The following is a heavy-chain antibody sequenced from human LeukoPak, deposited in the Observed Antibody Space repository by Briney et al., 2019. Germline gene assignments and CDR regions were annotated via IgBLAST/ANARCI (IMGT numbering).Heavy chain of an antibody. CDR3: ARAVDSSGYYGVYFDY. CDR1: GFSFKDYG. D-gene: IGHD3-22*01. CDR2: INWNGGGT. Sequence: PGGSLRLSCAATGFSFKDYGMHWVRQPPGKGLEWVSAINWNGGGTDYADSVKGRFTISRDNAKNSQYLQINSLRAEDTAVYYCARAVDSSGYYGVYFDYWGQGTLVTVSS. V-gene: IGHV3-20*04. J-gene: IGHJ4*02.